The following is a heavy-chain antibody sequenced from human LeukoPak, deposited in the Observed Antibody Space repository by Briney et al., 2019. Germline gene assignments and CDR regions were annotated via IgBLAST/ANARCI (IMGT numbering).Heavy chain of an antibody. J-gene: IGHJ6*02. CDR3: ARGSYGDYEAEYGMDV. CDR2: ISSSGSTI. CDR1: GGSISSYY. Sequence: LSLTCTVSGGSISSYYWSWIRQAPGKGLEWVSYISSSGSTIYYADSVKGRFTISRDNAKNSLYLQMNSLRAEDTAVYYCARGSYGDYEAEYGMDVWGQGTTVTVSS. D-gene: IGHD4-17*01. V-gene: IGHV3-11*01.